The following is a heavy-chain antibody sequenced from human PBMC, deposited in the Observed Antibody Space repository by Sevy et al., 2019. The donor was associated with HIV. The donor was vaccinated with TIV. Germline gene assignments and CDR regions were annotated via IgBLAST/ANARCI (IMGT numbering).Heavy chain of an antibody. CDR1: GFMFSSYS. D-gene: IGHD4-17*01. J-gene: IGHJ6*02. V-gene: IGHV3-30-3*01. CDR2: ISYAGSNK. Sequence: GGSLRLSCAASGFMFSSYSVHWVRQAPGKGLEGVAVISYAGSNKYYEDSVKGRFTISRDNSKNTLYLQMNGLRAEDTAVYYCARDVAFTTEYSYGMDVWGQGTTVTVSS. CDR3: ARDVAFTTEYSYGMDV.